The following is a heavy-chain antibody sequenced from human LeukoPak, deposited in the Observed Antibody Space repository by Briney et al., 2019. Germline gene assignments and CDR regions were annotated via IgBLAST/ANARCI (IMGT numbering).Heavy chain of an antibody. CDR3: ARDPDSNYLDY. Sequence: SETLSLTCTVSGGSISSYYWSWIRQPPGKGLEWIGYIYYSGSTNYNPSLKSRVTISVDTSKNQFSLKLSSVTAAGTAVYYCARDPDSNYLDYWGQGTLVTVSS. J-gene: IGHJ4*02. D-gene: IGHD4-11*01. V-gene: IGHV4-59*01. CDR2: IYYSGST. CDR1: GGSISSYY.